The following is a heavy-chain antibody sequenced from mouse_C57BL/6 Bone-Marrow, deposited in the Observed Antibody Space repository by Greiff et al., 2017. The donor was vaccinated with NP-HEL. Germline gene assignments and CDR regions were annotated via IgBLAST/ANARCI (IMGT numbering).Heavy chain of an antibody. D-gene: IGHD3-2*02. CDR3: TRRPPRQLRLRGAMDY. CDR1: GFTFSDAW. Sequence: EVQRVESGGGLVQPGGSMKLSCAASGFTFSDAWMDWVRQSPEKGLEWVAEIRNKANNHATYYAESVKGRFTISRDDSKSSVYLQMNSLRAEDTGIYYCTRRPPRQLRLRGAMDYWGQGTSVTVSS. CDR2: IRNKANNHAT. J-gene: IGHJ4*01. V-gene: IGHV6-6*01.